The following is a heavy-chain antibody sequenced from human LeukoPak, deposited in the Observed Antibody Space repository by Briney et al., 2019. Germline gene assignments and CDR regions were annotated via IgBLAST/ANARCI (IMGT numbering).Heavy chain of an antibody. J-gene: IGHJ4*02. CDR3: ARNVRGVIGY. CDR1: GGSISSYY. CDR2: IYYSGST. D-gene: IGHD3-10*02. V-gene: IGHV4-59*01. Sequence: SETLSLTCTVSGGSISSYYWSWIRQPPGKGLEWIGYIYYSGSTNYNPSLKSRVTISVDTSKNQFSLKLSSVTAADTAVYYCARNVRGVIGYWGQGTLVTVPS.